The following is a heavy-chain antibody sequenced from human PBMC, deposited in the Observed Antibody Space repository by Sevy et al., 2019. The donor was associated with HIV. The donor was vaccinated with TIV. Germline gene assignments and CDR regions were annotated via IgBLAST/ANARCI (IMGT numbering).Heavy chain of an antibody. CDR3: AATPGYRNNWYSLEY. J-gene: IGHJ4*02. D-gene: IGHD6-13*01. CDR2: IRFKANAYAT. Sequence: GGSLRLSCAASGFTFSGSAIHWVRQASGKGLEWVSRIRFKANAYATSYAASVKGRFTISRDDSKNTAYLQMNSLKTEDTAVYYCAATPGYRNNWYSLEYWGQGTLVTVSS. V-gene: IGHV3-73*01. CDR1: GFTFSGSA.